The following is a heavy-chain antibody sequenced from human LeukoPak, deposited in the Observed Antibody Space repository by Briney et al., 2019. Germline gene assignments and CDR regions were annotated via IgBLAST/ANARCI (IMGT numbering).Heavy chain of an antibody. Sequence: ASVTVSCTASGYTFTGYYMHWVRQAPGQGLEWMGWINPNSGGTNYAQKFQGWVTMTRDTSISTAYMELSRLRSDDTAVYYCARDRLPDYHYYGMDVWGQGTTVTVSS. J-gene: IGHJ6*02. CDR1: GYTFTGYY. D-gene: IGHD2-2*01. CDR3: ARDRLPDYHYYGMDV. CDR2: INPNSGGT. V-gene: IGHV1-2*04.